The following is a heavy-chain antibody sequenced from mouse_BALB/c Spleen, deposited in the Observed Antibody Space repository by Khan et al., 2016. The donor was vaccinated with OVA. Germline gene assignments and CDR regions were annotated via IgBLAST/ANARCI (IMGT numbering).Heavy chain of an antibody. V-gene: IGHV9-4*02. D-gene: IGHD2-14*01. Sequence: QIQLVQSGPELKKPGETVRISCKASGYTFTTAGMQWVQQMPGKGLKWIGWINTHSGVPKYAEDFKGRFVFSLETSASTAYLQITNLKNEDTATYFCARGGAAYYRNDGGAMDYWGQGTSVTVSS. J-gene: IGHJ4*01. CDR1: GYTFTTAG. CDR3: ARGGAAYYRNDGGAMDY. CDR2: INTHSGVP.